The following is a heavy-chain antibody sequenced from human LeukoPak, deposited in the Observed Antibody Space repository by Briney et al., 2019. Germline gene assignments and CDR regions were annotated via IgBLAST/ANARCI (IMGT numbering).Heavy chain of an antibody. CDR3: ARNNWGFRTPQYYFDY. V-gene: IGHV2-70*11. Sequence: SGPALVNPTQTLTLTCTFSGFSLSTSGMCVSWIRQPPGKALEWLARIDWDDDKYYSTSLKTRLTISKDTSKNQVVLTMTNMDPVDTATYYCARNNWGFRTPQYYFDYWGQGTLVTVSS. J-gene: IGHJ4*02. D-gene: IGHD7-27*01. CDR2: IDWDDDK. CDR1: GFSLSTSGMC.